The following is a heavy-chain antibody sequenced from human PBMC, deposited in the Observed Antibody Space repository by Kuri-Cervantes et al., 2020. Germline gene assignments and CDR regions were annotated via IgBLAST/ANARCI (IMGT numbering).Heavy chain of an antibody. D-gene: IGHD1-26*01. J-gene: IGHJ5*02. CDR3: ARGPRWVRSRYNWFDP. CDR1: GGSFSGYY. V-gene: IGHV4-34*01. Sequence: GSLRLSCAVYGGSFSGYYWSWIRQPPGKGLEWIGEIDRRGSTNYSPSLKSRVTASVDTSKNQFSLRLSSVTAADTAVYYCARGPRWVRSRYNWFDPWGQGTLVTVSS. CDR2: IDRRGST.